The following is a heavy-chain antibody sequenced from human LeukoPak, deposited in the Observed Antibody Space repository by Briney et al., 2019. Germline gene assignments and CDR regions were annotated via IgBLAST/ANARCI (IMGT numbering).Heavy chain of an antibody. V-gene: IGHV1-18*01. D-gene: IGHD3-9*01. CDR3: ARDWADILTGYDAFDI. CDR1: GYTFTSYG. CDR2: ISAYNGNT. J-gene: IGHJ3*02. Sequence: GASVKVSCKASGYTFTSYGISRVRQAPGQGLEWMGWISAYNGNTNYAQKLQGRVTMTTDTSTSTAYMELRSLRSDDTAVYYCARDWADILTGYDAFDIWGQGTMVTVSS.